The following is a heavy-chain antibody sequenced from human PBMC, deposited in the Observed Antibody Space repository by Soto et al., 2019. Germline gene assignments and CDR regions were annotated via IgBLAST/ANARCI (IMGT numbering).Heavy chain of an antibody. CDR1: GFTFSSYG. Sequence: GGSLRLSCAASGFTFSSYGMHWVRQAPGKGLEWVAYISSGSDTIHYADSVRGRFTVSRDNAKNSLYLQMNSLRVEDTALYYCARDRAAGGYWGQGTLVTVSS. V-gene: IGHV3-48*04. D-gene: IGHD6-13*01. J-gene: IGHJ4*02. CDR2: ISSGSDTI. CDR3: ARDRAAGGY.